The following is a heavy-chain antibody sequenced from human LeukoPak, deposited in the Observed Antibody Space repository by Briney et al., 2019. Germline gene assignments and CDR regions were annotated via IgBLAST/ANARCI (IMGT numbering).Heavy chain of an antibody. CDR3: AGDGGSTVPSN. D-gene: IGHD2-21*02. CDR2: IYTSGST. J-gene: IGHJ4*02. Sequence: SETLSLTCTVSGGSISSYYWSWIRQSAGKGLEWIGRIYTSGSTNYNPSLKSRVTMSVDTSKNQFSLKVRSVTAADTAVYYCAGDGGSTVPSNWGQGTLVTVSS. V-gene: IGHV4-4*07. CDR1: GGSISSYY.